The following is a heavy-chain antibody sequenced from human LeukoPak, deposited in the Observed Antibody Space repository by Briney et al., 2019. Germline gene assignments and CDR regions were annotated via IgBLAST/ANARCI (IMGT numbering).Heavy chain of an antibody. D-gene: IGHD1-26*01. CDR3: GKSEAPVLRSASYPFDN. Sequence: QPGGSLRHSCKPPGYSFSKFGIHWVRQAPRKGPEWVAFIRYDGSDKYYVDSVKGGFTISRDNSNDTLFLQMNILRSEDTAVYYFGKSEAPVLRSASYPFDNWGQGTMVFVSS. V-gene: IGHV3-30*02. J-gene: IGHJ4*02. CDR1: GYSFSKFG. CDR2: IRYDGSDK.